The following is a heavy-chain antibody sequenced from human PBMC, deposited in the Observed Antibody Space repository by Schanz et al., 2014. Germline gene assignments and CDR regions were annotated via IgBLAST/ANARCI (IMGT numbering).Heavy chain of an antibody. Sequence: QVQLVQSGAEVKKPGASVKVSCKASGYTFTGYYMHWVRQAPGQGLEWMGRINPNSGGTNYVQKFQGRVTMTRDTSISTVYMELSRLRSDDTAVYYCARVRSEDYGGMDVWGQGTTVTVSS. J-gene: IGHJ6*02. CDR1: GYTFTGYY. CDR3: ARVRSEDYGGMDV. CDR2: INPNSGGT. V-gene: IGHV1-2*06.